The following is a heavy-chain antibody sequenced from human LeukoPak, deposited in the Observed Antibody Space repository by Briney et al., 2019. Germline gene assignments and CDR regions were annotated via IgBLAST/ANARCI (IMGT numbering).Heavy chain of an antibody. CDR2: TKPDGSES. V-gene: IGHV3-7*01. D-gene: IGHD3-16*02. J-gene: IGHJ3*02. CDR3: VRDYDYSWGTYRLDAFDI. Sequence: GGSLRLSCAASGFTFSSYWINWVRQPPGKGLEWVASTKPDGSESYYVDSLRGRFTISRDNANNSLHLHMNSLRAEDTAVYYCVRDYDYSWGTYRLDAFDIWGQGTMVTVSS. CDR1: GFTFSSYW.